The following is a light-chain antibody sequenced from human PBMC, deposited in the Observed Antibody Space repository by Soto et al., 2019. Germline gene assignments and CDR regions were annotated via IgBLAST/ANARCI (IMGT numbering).Light chain of an antibody. Sequence: QSVLTQPPSVSAAPGQAVTISCSGTSSNIEKNSVSWYQQLPGTAPKLLIFDDSKRPSGIPGRFFGSKSGTSATLAITGLQTGDEADYYCETWDSSLSSGVFGGGTKLTVL. CDR1: SSNIEKNS. CDR2: DDS. J-gene: IGLJ3*02. CDR3: ETWDSSLSSGV. V-gene: IGLV1-51*01.